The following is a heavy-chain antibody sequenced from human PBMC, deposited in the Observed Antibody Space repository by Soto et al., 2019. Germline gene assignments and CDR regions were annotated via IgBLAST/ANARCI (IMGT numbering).Heavy chain of an antibody. CDR2: ISSLNTYI. CDR3: ARGGLTMVRGVNPADFDS. Sequence: PGGSLRLSCAASGFTFSDKSMNWVRQAPGKGLEWVSSISSLNTYIYYADSVRGRFTISRDNAKNSLYLQMDSLRAEDTAVYYCARGGLTMVRGVNPADFDSWGQGTLVTVSS. J-gene: IGHJ4*02. D-gene: IGHD3-10*01. CDR1: GFTFSDKS. V-gene: IGHV3-21*01.